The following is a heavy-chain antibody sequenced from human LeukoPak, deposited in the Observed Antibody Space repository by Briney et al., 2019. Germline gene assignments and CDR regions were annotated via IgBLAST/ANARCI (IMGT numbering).Heavy chain of an antibody. CDR3: ARDSQFLRYFDPDFDY. CDR1: GFTFDTYA. Sequence: GGSLRLPCAASGFTFDTYAMHWVRQAPGKGLEWVAVISYDGVIKYYTDSVKGRFTVSRDNSRNTLYLHINSLKVEDTAVYYCARDSQFLRYFDPDFDYWGQGTLVTVSS. J-gene: IGHJ4*02. V-gene: IGHV3-30-3*01. D-gene: IGHD3-9*01. CDR2: ISYDGVIK.